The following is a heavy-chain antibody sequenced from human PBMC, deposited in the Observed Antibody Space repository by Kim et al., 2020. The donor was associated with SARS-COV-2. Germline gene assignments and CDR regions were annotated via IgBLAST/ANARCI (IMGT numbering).Heavy chain of an antibody. V-gene: IGHV3-15*01. J-gene: IGHJ4*02. Sequence: TTDYAAPVKGRFTISRDDSKNTLYLQMNSLKTEDTAVYYCTTVFGATDAYWGQGTLVTVSS. CDR3: TTVFGATDAY. CDR2: TT. D-gene: IGHD3-10*02.